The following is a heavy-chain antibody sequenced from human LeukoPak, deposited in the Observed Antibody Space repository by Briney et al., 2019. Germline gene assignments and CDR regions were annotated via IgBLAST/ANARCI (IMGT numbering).Heavy chain of an antibody. CDR1: GYTFTGYY. V-gene: IGHV1-2*02. D-gene: IGHD7-27*01. Sequence: ASVNVSCKTSGYTFTGYYVHWVRQAPGQGLEWMGWINPKSGATKYGQKFQGRVAMTRDRPTSTAYMELSRLISDDTAVYFCARDREDTWGSPGFFDLWGRGTLVTVSS. CDR3: ARDREDTWGSPGFFDL. CDR2: INPKSGAT. J-gene: IGHJ2*01.